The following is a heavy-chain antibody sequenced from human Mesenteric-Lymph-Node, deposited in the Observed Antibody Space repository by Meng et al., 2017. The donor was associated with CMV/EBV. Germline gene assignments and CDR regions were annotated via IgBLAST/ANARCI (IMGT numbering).Heavy chain of an antibody. CDR2: ISSSGSTI. CDR1: GFTFSAYT. V-gene: IGHV3-48*04. D-gene: IGHD5-24*01. J-gene: IGHJ4*02. Sequence: GGSLRLSCVASGFTFSAYTMNWVRQAPGKGLEWVSYISSSGSTIYYADSVKGRFTISRDNAKNSLYLQMNSLRAEDTAVYYCARVGDGYSLFDYWGQGTLVTVSS. CDR3: ARVGDGYSLFDY.